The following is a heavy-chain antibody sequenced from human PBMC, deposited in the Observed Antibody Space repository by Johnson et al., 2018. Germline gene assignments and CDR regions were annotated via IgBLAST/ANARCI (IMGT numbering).Heavy chain of an antibody. CDR1: GGSINSYY. Sequence: VQLVESGPGLVKPSETLSLTCTVSGGSINSYYWSWIRQPPGKGLEWIGYIYYSGSTNYNPSLKSRVTISVDTSKNQFSLKLSSVTAADTAVYYCARVIGLTSARGYYYYYMDVWGKGTTVTVSS. CDR2: IYYSGST. V-gene: IGHV4-59*01. D-gene: IGHD4/OR15-4a*01. J-gene: IGHJ6*03. CDR3: ARVIGLTSARGYYYYYMDV.